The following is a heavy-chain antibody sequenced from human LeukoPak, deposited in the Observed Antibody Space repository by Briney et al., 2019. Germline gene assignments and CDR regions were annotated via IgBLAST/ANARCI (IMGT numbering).Heavy chain of an antibody. CDR2: ISFSGGT. Sequence: SETLSLTCTVSGGSITSRSSSWGWIRQAPGKGLEWIGTISFSGGTYYTPSLKSRVTISVDTSKNQFSLKLSSVTAADTAVYYCARLLGYSSSQDYWGQGTLVTVSS. J-gene: IGHJ4*02. D-gene: IGHD6-13*01. CDR3: ARLLGYSSSQDY. V-gene: IGHV4-39*01. CDR1: GGSITSRSSS.